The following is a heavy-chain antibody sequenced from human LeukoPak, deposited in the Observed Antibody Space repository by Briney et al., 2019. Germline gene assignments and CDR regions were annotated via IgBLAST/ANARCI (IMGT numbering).Heavy chain of an antibody. CDR2: ISGSGGST. CDR1: GFTFSSYG. Sequence: GGSLRLSCAASGFTFSSYGMSWVRQAPGKGLEWVSAISGSGGSTYYADSVKGRFTISRDNSKNTLYLQMNSLRAEDTAVYYCAKSHLYGSGSYRGGYYFDYWGQGTLVTVSS. D-gene: IGHD3-10*01. CDR3: AKSHLYGSGSYRGGYYFDY. V-gene: IGHV3-23*01. J-gene: IGHJ4*02.